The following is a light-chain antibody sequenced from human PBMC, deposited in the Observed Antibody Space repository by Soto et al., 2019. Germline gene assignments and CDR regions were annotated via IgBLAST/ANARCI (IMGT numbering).Light chain of an antibody. CDR1: SSDVGSYNL. CDR2: EGS. CDR3: CSDAGSSTWV. V-gene: IGLV2-23*01. J-gene: IGLJ3*02. Sequence: QSALTQPASVSGSPGQSITISCTGTSSDVGSYNLVSWYQQPPGKAPKLMIYEGSKRPSGVSNRFSGSKSGNTASLTISGLQAEDEADYYCCSDAGSSTWVFGGGTKVTVL.